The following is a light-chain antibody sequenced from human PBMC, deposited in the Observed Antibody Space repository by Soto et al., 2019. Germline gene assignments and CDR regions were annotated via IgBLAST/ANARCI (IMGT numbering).Light chain of an antibody. CDR1: SSDVGSYNL. CDR3: CSYAGRGVV. J-gene: IGLJ2*01. CDR2: EGS. Sequence: QSALTQPASVSGSPGQSITISCTGTSSDVGSYNLDSWYQQHPGKAPKLMIYEGSKRPSGVSNRFSGSKSGNTASLTISGLQAEDEADYYCCSYAGRGVVFGGGTKLTVL. V-gene: IGLV2-23*01.